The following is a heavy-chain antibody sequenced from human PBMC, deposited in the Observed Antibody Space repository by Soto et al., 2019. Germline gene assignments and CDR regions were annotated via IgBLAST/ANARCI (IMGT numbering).Heavy chain of an antibody. CDR3: ARGPPTKSGSYEFDY. Sequence: ASVKVSCKASGYTFTGYYMHWVLQAPGQGLEWMGWINPNSGGTNYAQKFQGWVTMTRDTSISTAYMELSRLRSDDTAVYYCARGPPTKSGSYEFDYWGQGTLVTVSS. J-gene: IGHJ4*02. V-gene: IGHV1-2*04. CDR1: GYTFTGYY. D-gene: IGHD1-26*01. CDR2: INPNSGGT.